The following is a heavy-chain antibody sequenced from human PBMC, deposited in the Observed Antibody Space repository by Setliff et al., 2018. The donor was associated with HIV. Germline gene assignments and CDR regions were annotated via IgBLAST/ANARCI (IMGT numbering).Heavy chain of an antibody. J-gene: IGHJ2*01. V-gene: IGHV3-9*01. CDR2: ISWNSGSI. D-gene: IGHD1-26*01. Sequence: GGSLRLSCAASGFTFDDYAMHWVRQAPGKGLEWVSGISWNSGSIGYADPVKGRFTISRDNAKNSLYLQMNSLRAEDTALYYCAKDKGAGDWYFDLWGRGTLVTAPQ. CDR3: AKDKGAGDWYFDL. CDR1: GFTFDDYA.